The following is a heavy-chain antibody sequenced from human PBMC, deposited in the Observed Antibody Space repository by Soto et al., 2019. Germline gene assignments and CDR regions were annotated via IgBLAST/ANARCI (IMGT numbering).Heavy chain of an antibody. CDR1: GSSVSSGRFY. V-gene: IGHV4-61*01. CDR3: ARSGSGSAWL. D-gene: IGHD6-19*01. CDR2: MYYSGST. J-gene: IGHJ4*02. Sequence: QVQLQESGPGLVKPSETLSLTCTVSGSSVSSGRFYWSWIRQPPGKGLEWIGYMYYSGSTKYNPTLRSRVTISVDTSKNQFSLKLTSVTAADTAVYYCARSGSGSAWLGGQGTVVTVSS.